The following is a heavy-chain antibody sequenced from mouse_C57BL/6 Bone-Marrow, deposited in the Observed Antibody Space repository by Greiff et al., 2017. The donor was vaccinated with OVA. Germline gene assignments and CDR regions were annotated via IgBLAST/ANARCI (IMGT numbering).Heavy chain of an antibody. D-gene: IGHD2-4*01. CDR2: IYPSDSET. Sequence: QVQLQQPGAELVRPGSSVKLSCKASGYTFTSYWMDWVKQRPGQGLEWIGNIYPSDSETHYNQKFKDKATLTVDKSSSKAYMQLSSLTSEDSAVYSCARLYDYGFDYWGQGTLLTVSA. CDR1: GYTFTSYW. J-gene: IGHJ3*01. V-gene: IGHV1-61*01. CDR3: ARLYDYGFDY.